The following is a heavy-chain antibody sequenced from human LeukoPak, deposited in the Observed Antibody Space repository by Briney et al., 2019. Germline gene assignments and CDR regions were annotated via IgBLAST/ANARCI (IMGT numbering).Heavy chain of an antibody. D-gene: IGHD6-6*01. CDR3: ARGGSRQSSSSDLDY. CDR1: NDSINFVSDY. V-gene: IGHV4-61*01. Sequence: SENLSLTCTVSNDSINFVSDYWSWLRQPPGKGLEWLGYIHYTGNTIYNPSLKSRVTISMDTAKNQFSLKVSSVTAAYTAVYYCARGGSRQSSSSDLDYWGQGTLVIVSS. J-gene: IGHJ4*02. CDR2: IHYTGNT.